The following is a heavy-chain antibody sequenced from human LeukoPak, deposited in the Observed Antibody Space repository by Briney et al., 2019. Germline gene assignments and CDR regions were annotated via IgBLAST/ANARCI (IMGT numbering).Heavy chain of an antibody. V-gene: IGHV3-72*01. CDR3: ARGYHSFDI. J-gene: IGHJ3*02. Sequence: GGSLRLSCAAPGFTFSDHYMDWVRQAPGKGLERVGRSKNKAESYTAEYAASVKGRFSISRDHSKNSLFLQMDSLKTEDTAVYYCARGYHSFDIWGQGTMVTVSS. CDR1: GFTFSDHY. D-gene: IGHD5-18*01. CDR2: SKNKAESYTA.